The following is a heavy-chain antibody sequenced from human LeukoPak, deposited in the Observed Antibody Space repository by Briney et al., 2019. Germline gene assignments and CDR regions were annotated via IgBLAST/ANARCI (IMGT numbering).Heavy chain of an antibody. V-gene: IGHV3-48*02. J-gene: IGHJ4*02. CDR2: ISSSSSTI. CDR1: GFTFSSYS. CDR3: ARDSTNSYGAGIDYFDY. D-gene: IGHD3-10*01. Sequence: GGSVRLSCAASGFTFSSYSMNWVRQAPGKGLEWVSYISSSSSTIYYADSVKGRFTISRDNAKNSLYLQMSSLRDEDTAVYYCARDSTNSYGAGIDYFDYWGQGTLVTVSS.